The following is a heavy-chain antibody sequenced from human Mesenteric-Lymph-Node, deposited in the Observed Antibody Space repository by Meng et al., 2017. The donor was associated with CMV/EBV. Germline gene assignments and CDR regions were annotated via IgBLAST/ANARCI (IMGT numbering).Heavy chain of an antibody. CDR1: GFAFDTYS. D-gene: IGHD4-23*01. Sequence: GESLKISCAASGFAFDTYSMNWVRQAPGKGLEWVAVISYDGSNKYYADSVKGQFTISRENAKNSLYLQMNSLRAGDTAVYYCARYYGGNFDYWGQGTLVTVSS. CDR3: ARYYGGNFDY. V-gene: IGHV3-30*03. J-gene: IGHJ4*02. CDR2: ISYDGSNK.